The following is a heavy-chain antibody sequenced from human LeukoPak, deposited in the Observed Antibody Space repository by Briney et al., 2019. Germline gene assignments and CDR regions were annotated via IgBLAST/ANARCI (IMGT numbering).Heavy chain of an antibody. CDR2: IWYDGSNE. J-gene: IGHJ5*02. CDR1: VYTLSNYG. D-gene: IGHD3-10*01. CDR3: ARSLERDYHGSNYYMNNWFDP. V-gene: IGHV3-33*01. Sequence: QPGRSLRLSCALSVYTLSNYGMLCVRQAPGGGWEWGADIWYDGSNEYYADSVKGRFTISRDNSKNTLYLPMNSLRAEDTGVYYCARSLERDYHGSNYYMNNWFDPWGQGTLVTVSS.